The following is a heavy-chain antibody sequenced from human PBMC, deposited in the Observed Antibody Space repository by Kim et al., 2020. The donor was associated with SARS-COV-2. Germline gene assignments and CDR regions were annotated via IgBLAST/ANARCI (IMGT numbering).Heavy chain of an antibody. V-gene: IGHV4-31*03. CDR1: GGSISSGGYY. CDR2: IYYSGRT. CDR3: TRALYFGEHAYFDY. J-gene: IGHJ4*01. D-gene: IGHD3-10*01. Sequence: SETLSLTCSVSGGSISSGGYYWSWIRQLPGKDLEWIGYIYYSGRTYYKPSLKSRLTISQDTSKNQVSLRRISVTAADTAVYYCTRALYFGEHAYFDYWG.